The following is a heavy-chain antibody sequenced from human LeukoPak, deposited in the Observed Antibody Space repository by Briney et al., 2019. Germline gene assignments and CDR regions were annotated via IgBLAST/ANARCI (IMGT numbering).Heavy chain of an antibody. CDR1: GYTFTGYY. CDR3: ARVRDRGPFDP. Sequence: ASVTVSCKASGYTFTGYYMHWVRQAPGQGLEWMGWINPNSGGTNYAQKFQGRVTMTRDTSISTAYMELSRVRSDDTAVYYCARVRDRGPFDPWGQGTLVTVAS. CDR2: INPNSGGT. J-gene: IGHJ5*02. V-gene: IGHV1-2*02.